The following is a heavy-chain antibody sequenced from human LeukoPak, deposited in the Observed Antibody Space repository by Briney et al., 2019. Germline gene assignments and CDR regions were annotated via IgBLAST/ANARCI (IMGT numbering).Heavy chain of an antibody. D-gene: IGHD3-10*01. J-gene: IGHJ5*02. CDR2: IYYSGST. CDR3: ARGVPGLDP. V-gene: IGHV4-39*07. Sequence: SETLSLTCSVSGGSISSSNYYWGWIRQPPGKGLEWIACIYYSGSTYYNASLKSRVTLSVDTSKNQFSLKLSSVTAADTAVYYCARGVPGLDPWGQGTLVTVSS. CDR1: GGSISSSNYY.